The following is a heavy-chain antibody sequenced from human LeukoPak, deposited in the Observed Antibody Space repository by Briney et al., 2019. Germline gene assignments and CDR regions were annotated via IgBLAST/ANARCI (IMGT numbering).Heavy chain of an antibody. CDR2: IYYSGST. D-gene: IGHD3-22*01. CDR1: GGSISSYY. CDR3: TRGSIAYYYMDV. J-gene: IGHJ6*03. V-gene: IGHV4-59*01. Sequence: SETLSLTCTVSGGSISSYYWSWIRQPPGKGLEWIGNIYYSGSTNYNPSLKSRVTIPVDTSKNQFSLKLSSVTAADTAVYYCTRGSIAYYYMDVWGKGTTVTISS.